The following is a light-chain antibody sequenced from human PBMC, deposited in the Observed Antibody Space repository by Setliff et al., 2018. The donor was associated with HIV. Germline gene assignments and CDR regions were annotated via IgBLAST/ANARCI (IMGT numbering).Light chain of an antibody. CDR1: SSDIGTYNY. CDR3: CSYAGSYTYI. Sequence: QSALTQPRSVSGSPGQSVTFSCSGSSSDIGTYNYVSWCQQHPGKAPKLIVYDVTRRPSGVPDRFSGSKSGNTASLTISGLQAEDEADYYCCSYAGSYTYIFGTGTKVTVL. CDR2: DVT. V-gene: IGLV2-11*01. J-gene: IGLJ1*01.